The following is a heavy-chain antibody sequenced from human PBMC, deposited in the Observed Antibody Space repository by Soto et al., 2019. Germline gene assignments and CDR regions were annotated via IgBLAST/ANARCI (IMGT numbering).Heavy chain of an antibody. V-gene: IGHV3-33*01. D-gene: IGHD4-17*01. J-gene: IGHJ4*02. CDR3: ARDRPTVTLDY. CDR1: GFTFSSYG. Sequence: GGSLRLSCAASGFTFSSYGMHWVRQAPGKGLEWVAVIWYDGSNKYYADSVKGRFTISRDNSKNTLYLQMNSLRAEDTAVYYCARDRPTVTLDYWGQGTLDTVSP. CDR2: IWYDGSNK.